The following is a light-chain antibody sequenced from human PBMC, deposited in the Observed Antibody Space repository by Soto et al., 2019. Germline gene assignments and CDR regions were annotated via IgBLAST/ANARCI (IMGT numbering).Light chain of an antibody. CDR3: QAWDSNTGV. CDR2: QDS. Sequence: SYELTQPSSVSMSPGQTASITCSGDKLGDKYACWYQQKPGQSPVLVIYQDSKRPSGIPERFSGSNSGNTATLTISGTQAMDEADYYCQAWDSNTGVFGGGTKLTVL. CDR1: KLGDKY. J-gene: IGLJ2*01. V-gene: IGLV3-1*01.